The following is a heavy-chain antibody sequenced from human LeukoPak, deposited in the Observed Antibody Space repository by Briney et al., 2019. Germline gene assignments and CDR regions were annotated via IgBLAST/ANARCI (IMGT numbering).Heavy chain of an antibody. CDR3: ARVRGWKYFDY. CDR2: LYSGGST. CDR1: EFNVRSNY. Sequence: GSLRLSCAASEFNVRSNYMSWVRQAPGKGLEWVSVLYSGGSTYYADSVKGRFTISSDNSKNTLYLQMNSLRAEDTAVYYCARVRGWKYFDYWGQGTLVTVPS. D-gene: IGHD1-1*01. V-gene: IGHV3-66*01. J-gene: IGHJ4*02.